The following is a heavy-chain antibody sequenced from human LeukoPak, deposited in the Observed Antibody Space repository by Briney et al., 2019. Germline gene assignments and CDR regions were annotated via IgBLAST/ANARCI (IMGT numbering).Heavy chain of an antibody. D-gene: IGHD5-18*01. Sequence: GGSLRLSCAASGFTLSSYSMNWVRQAPGKGLEWVSYISSSTSTIYYADSVKGRFTISRDNAKNSLYLQMNSLRAEDTAVYYCARGYSYGDYWGQGTLVTVSS. CDR3: ARGYSYGDY. CDR2: ISSSTSTI. J-gene: IGHJ4*02. V-gene: IGHV3-48*01. CDR1: GFTLSSYS.